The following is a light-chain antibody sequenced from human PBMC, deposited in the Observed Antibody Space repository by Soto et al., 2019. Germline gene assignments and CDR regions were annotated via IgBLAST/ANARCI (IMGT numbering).Light chain of an antibody. V-gene: IGKV1-5*03. CDR3: QNYNSYSEA. CDR1: QTISSW. J-gene: IGKJ1*01. Sequence: DIQMHTSPSTLSGSVGVRITITRRASQTISSWLAWYQQKPGKATKLLIYKASTLKSGVPSRFSGSGSGTEFTLTISSLQPDDFATYYCQNYNSYSEAVGQGNKVEIK. CDR2: KAS.